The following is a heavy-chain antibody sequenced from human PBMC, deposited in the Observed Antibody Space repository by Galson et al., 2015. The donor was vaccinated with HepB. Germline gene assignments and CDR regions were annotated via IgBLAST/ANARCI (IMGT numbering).Heavy chain of an antibody. D-gene: IGHD2-2*01. J-gene: IGHJ2*01. CDR2: INPSGGST. Sequence: SVKVSCKASGYTFTSYYMHWVRQAPGQGLEWMGIINPSGGSTSYAQKFQGRVTMTRDTSTSTVYMELSSLRSEDTAVYYCARGYIVVVPAATAPEGRHWYFDLWGRGTLVTVSS. V-gene: IGHV1-46*01. CDR1: GYTFTSYY. CDR3: ARGYIVVVPAATAPEGRHWYFDL.